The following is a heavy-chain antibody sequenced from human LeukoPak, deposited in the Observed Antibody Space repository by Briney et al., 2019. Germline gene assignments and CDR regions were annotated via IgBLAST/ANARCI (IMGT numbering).Heavy chain of an antibody. CDR3: AREYCSGRTCYGFDY. V-gene: IGHV3-48*01. D-gene: IGHD2-15*01. J-gene: IGHJ4*02. CDR1: GFIFSDYS. CDR2: ISSSSSTI. Sequence: PGGSLRLSCAASGFIFSDYSMNWVRQAPGKGLEWVSYISSSSSTIHYAQSVKGQFTISRDNAKNSVYLQMNSLRAEDTAVYYCAREYCSGRTCYGFDYWGQGTPVTVSS.